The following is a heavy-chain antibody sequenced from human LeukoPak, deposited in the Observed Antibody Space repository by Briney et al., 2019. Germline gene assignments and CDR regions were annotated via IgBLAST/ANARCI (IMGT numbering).Heavy chain of an antibody. J-gene: IGHJ4*02. CDR2: IKSKTDGGTT. V-gene: IGHV3-15*01. CDR3: VKRPQGYSSRFDEDY. Sequence: GGSLRLSCADSGFTFSNAWMSWVRQAPGKGLEWVGRIKSKTDGGTTDYAAPVKGRFTISRDDSKNTLYLQMNSLRAEDTAVYYCVKRPQGYSSRFDEDYWGQGTLVTVSS. D-gene: IGHD5-18*01. CDR1: GFTFSNAW.